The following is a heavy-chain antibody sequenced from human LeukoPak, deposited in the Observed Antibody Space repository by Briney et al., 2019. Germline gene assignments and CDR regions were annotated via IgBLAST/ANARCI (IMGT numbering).Heavy chain of an antibody. Sequence: GGSLRLSRAASGFTFSSYAMSWVRQAPGKGLEWVSAISGSGGSTYYADSVKGRFTISRDNSKNTLYLQMNSLRAEDTAVYYCAKGLDGYNTYYFDYWGQGTLVTVSS. CDR1: GFTFSSYA. V-gene: IGHV3-23*01. CDR3: AKGLDGYNTYYFDY. D-gene: IGHD5-24*01. J-gene: IGHJ4*02. CDR2: ISGSGGST.